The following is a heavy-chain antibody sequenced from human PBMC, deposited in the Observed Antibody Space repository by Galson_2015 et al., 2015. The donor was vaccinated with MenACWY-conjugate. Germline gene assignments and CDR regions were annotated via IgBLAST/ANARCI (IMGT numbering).Heavy chain of an antibody. CDR2: GST. Sequence: GSTYYNPSLKSRVTISVDTSTNQFSLKLSSVTAADTAVYYCARRGARPANYYDSSGYYSTPEFDYWGQGTLVTVSS. D-gene: IGHD3-22*01. J-gene: IGHJ4*02. CDR3: ARRGARPANYYDSSGYYSTPEFDY. V-gene: IGHV4-39*01.